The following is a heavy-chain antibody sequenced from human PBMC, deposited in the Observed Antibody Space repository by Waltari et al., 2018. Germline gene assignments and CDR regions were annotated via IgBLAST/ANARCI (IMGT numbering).Heavy chain of an antibody. CDR3: ARLFNHYIDV. CDR1: VGSISPNNFY. J-gene: IGHJ6*03. Sequence: QLQLQESGPGLVKSSETLSLICSVSVGSISPNNFYWGWIRQPPGKGLEWIGSVHYTGNPYYNPPLKHRVTISVDSSKNEFSLRLRSVTASDTAVYYCARLFNHYIDVWGRGTAVTVSS. CDR2: VHYTGNP. V-gene: IGHV4-39*01.